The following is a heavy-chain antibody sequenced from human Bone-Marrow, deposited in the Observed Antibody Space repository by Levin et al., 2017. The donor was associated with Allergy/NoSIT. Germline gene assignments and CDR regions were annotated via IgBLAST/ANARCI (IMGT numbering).Heavy chain of an antibody. J-gene: IGHJ6*02. V-gene: IGHV3-48*03. CDR1: GFTFSSYE. D-gene: IGHD2-15*01. Sequence: GGSLRLSCAASGFTFSSYEMNWVRQAPGKGLEWVSYISSSGSTIYYADSVKGRFTISRDNAKNSLYLQMNSLRAEDTAVYYCARVGVDVVVVAASRWGYGMDVWGQGTTVTVSS. CDR3: ARVGVDVVVVAASRWGYGMDV. CDR2: ISSSGSTI.